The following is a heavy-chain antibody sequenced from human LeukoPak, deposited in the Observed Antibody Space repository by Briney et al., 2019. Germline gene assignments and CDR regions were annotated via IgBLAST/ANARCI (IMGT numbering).Heavy chain of an antibody. J-gene: IGHJ4*02. D-gene: IGHD4-23*01. Sequence: SETLSLTCAVSGGSISSGGYSWSWIRQPPGKGLEWIGYIYHSGSTYYNPPLKSRVTISVDRSKNQFSLKLSSVTAADTAVYYCARAQDDYGGKGFDYWGQGTLVTVSS. V-gene: IGHV4-30-2*01. CDR1: GGSISSGGYS. CDR2: IYHSGST. CDR3: ARAQDDYGGKGFDY.